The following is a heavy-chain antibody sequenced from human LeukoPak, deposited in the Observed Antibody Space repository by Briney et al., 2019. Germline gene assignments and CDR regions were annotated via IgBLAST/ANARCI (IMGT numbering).Heavy chain of an antibody. CDR1: GGSISSSSYY. V-gene: IGHV4-39*01. Sequence: SETLSLTCTVSGGSISSSSYYWGWIRQPPGKGLEWIGSIYYSGSTYYNPSLKSRVTISVDTSKNQFSLKLSSVTAADTAIYYCATRYTSGTRDFDYWGQGTLVTVSS. CDR3: ATRYTSGTRDFDY. D-gene: IGHD6-13*01. CDR2: IYYSGST. J-gene: IGHJ4*02.